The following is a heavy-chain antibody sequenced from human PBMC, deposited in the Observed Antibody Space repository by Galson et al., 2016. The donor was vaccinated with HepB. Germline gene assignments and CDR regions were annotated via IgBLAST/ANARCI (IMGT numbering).Heavy chain of an antibody. V-gene: IGHV1-69*13. Sequence: SVKVSCKASGGTFSYYVVSWVRQAPGQGLEWMGGIIPMSGSTNYALNFQGRVTFTADEATTTAYMDLSSLMSEDTAVYYCARGGVHTAFDSWGQGTLVTVSS. D-gene: IGHD5-18*01. CDR2: IIPMSGST. J-gene: IGHJ4*02. CDR3: ARGGVHTAFDS. CDR1: GGTFSYYV.